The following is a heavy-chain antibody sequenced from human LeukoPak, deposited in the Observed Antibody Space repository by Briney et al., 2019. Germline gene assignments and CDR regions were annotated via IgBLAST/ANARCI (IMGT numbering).Heavy chain of an antibody. CDR2: SEGDDSTT. V-gene: IGHV3-74*03. Sequence: GGSLRLSCAASGFTIGRYWMHWVRQAPGKGLVWVSRSEGDDSTTTYADSVKGRFTVSRDTAKNTLYLQMNSLRAEDTAVYYCAKLDWLDPWGQGTLVTVSP. CDR3: AKLDWLDP. CDR1: GFTIGRYW. J-gene: IGHJ5*02.